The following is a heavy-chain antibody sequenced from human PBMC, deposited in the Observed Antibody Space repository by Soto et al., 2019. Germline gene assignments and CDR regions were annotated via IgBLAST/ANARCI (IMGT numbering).Heavy chain of an antibody. CDR3: ARHRDSNFWSGFLGLDY. D-gene: IGHD3-3*01. Sequence: PSETLSLTCTVSGGSISSYYWSWIRQPPGKGLEWIGYIYYSGSTNYNPSLKSRVTISVDTSKNQFSLKLSSVTAADTAVYYCARHRDSNFWSGFLGLDYWGQGTLVTVSS. J-gene: IGHJ4*02. CDR2: IYYSGST. CDR1: GGSISSYY. V-gene: IGHV4-59*08.